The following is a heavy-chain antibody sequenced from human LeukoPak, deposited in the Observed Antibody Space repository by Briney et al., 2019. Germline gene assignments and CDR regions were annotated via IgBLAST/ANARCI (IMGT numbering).Heavy chain of an antibody. CDR1: GGSFSGYY. J-gene: IGHJ4*02. D-gene: IGHD5-24*01. V-gene: IGHV4-34*01. Sequence: SSETLSLTCAVYGGSFSGYYWSWIRQPPGKGLEWIGDINHTGSTNYNPSLKSRVTISVDTSKNQFSLKLSSVTAADTAVYYCARGSRWLQLRGGFDYWGQGTLVTVSS. CDR2: INHTGST. CDR3: ARGSRWLQLRGGFDY.